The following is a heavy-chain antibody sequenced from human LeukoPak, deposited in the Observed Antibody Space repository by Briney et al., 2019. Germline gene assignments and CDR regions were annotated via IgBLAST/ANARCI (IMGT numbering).Heavy chain of an antibody. CDR3: APSGIVPTGYSSGRHYYYGMDV. J-gene: IGHJ6*04. CDR2: ISYDGSNK. CDR1: GFTFSSYA. V-gene: IGHV3-30*04. D-gene: IGHD6-19*01. Sequence: GGSLRLSCAASGFTFSSYAMHWVRQAPGKGLDWVAVISYDGSNKYYADSVKGRFTISRDNSKNTLYLQMNSLRAEDTAVYYCAPSGIVPTGYSSGRHYYYGMDVWGKGTTVTVSS.